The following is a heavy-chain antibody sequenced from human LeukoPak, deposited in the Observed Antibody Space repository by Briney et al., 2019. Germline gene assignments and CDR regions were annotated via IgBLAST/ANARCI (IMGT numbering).Heavy chain of an antibody. V-gene: IGHV1-18*01. CDR1: GYTFTSYG. Sequence: ASVKVSCKAPGYTFTSYGISWVRQAPGQGLEWMGWISAYNGNTNYAQKLQGRVTMTTDTSTSTAYMELRSLRSDDTAVYYCASIGSSGYFYDYWGQGTLVTVSS. CDR2: ISAYNGNT. D-gene: IGHD3-22*01. CDR3: ASIGSSGYFYDY. J-gene: IGHJ4*02.